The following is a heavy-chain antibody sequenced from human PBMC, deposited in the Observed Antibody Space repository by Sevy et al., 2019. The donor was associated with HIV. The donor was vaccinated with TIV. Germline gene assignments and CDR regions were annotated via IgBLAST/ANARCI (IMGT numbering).Heavy chain of an antibody. J-gene: IGHJ4*02. CDR1: GFTFSYYA. Sequence: GGSLRLSCAASGFTFSYYAFHWVRQAPGKGLEWVVLISYDGTTKHYADSVRGRFTISRDNSRNTLSLQMDSLRPEDTAVYYCARDFYEFGDPRGFDFWGQGTLVTVSS. V-gene: IGHV3-30-3*01. D-gene: IGHD4-17*01. CDR2: ISYDGTTK. CDR3: ARDFYEFGDPRGFDF.